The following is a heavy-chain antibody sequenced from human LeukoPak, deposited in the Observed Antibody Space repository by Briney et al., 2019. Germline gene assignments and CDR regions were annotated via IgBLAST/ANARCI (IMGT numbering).Heavy chain of an antibody. CDR1: GGTFSSYA. Sequence: SVKVSCKASGGTFSSYAISWVRQAPGQGLEWMGGIIPIFGTANYAQKFQGRVTITTDESTGTAYMELSSLRSEDTAVYYCARVRDPKYYYYMDVWGKGTTVTVSS. CDR2: IIPIFGTA. V-gene: IGHV1-69*05. CDR3: ARVRDPKYYYYMDV. J-gene: IGHJ6*03.